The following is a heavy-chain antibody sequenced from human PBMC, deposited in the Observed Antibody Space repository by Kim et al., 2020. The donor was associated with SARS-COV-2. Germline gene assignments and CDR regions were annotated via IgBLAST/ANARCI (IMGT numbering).Heavy chain of an antibody. V-gene: IGHV4-59*01. CDR1: GGSISSYY. J-gene: IGHJ4*02. CDR2: IYYSGST. D-gene: IGHD1-26*01. Sequence: SETLSLTCTVSGGSISSYYWSWIRLPPGKGLEWIGYIYYSGSTNCNPSLKSRVTISVDTSKNQFSLKLSSVTAADTAVHYCARAHSGSYRSGYYFDYWGQGTLATVSS. CDR3: ARAHSGSYRSGYYFDY.